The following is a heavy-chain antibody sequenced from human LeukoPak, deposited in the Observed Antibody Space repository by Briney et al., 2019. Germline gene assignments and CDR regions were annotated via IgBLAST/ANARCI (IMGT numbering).Heavy chain of an antibody. Sequence: ASVKVSCKASGGTFSSYAISWVRQAPGQGLEWMGGIMPIFGTANYAQKFQGRVTITADESTSTAYMELSSLRSEDTAVYYCARGSGAAGPRAFDYWGQGTLVTVSS. D-gene: IGHD6-13*01. J-gene: IGHJ4*02. CDR2: IMPIFGTA. CDR3: ARGSGAAGPRAFDY. CDR1: GGTFSSYA. V-gene: IGHV1-69*13.